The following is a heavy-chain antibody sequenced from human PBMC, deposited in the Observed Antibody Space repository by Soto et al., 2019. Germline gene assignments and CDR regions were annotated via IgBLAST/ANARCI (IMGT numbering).Heavy chain of an antibody. D-gene: IGHD2-8*02. Sequence: QVQLVESGGGAVQPGESLRLSCAGSGFSLSVYAMHWVRQAPGKGLEWLSVVGFDGAFEHYADSVRGRFTISKDTSKNTLYLQMNSLTTDDTAVYYCARVTGGNSGANDYWGQGTLVTVSS. CDR3: ARVTGGNSGANDY. CDR1: GFSLSVYA. V-gene: IGHV3-30-3*01. J-gene: IGHJ4*01. CDR2: VGFDGAFE.